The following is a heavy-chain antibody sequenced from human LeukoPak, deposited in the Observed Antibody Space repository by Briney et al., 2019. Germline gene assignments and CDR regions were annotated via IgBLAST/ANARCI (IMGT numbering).Heavy chain of an antibody. CDR1: GGSFSGYY. Sequence: SETLSLTCAVYGGSFSGYYWSWIPQPPGKGLEWIGEINHSGSTNYNPSLKSRVTISVDTSKNQFSLKLSSVTAADTAVYYCASGGYDWRWFDPWGQGTLVTVSS. CDR3: ASGGYDWRWFDP. V-gene: IGHV4-34*01. J-gene: IGHJ5*02. D-gene: IGHD5-12*01. CDR2: INHSGST.